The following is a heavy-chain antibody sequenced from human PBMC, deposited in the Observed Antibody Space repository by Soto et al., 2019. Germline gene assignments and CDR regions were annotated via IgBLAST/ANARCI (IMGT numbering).Heavy chain of an antibody. Sequence: PGGSLRLSCAASGFTFSGSAMHWVRQASGKGLEWVGRIRSKANSYATAYAASVKGRFTISRDDSKNTAYLQMNSLKTEDTAVYYCTRTGAREYSGYGIDYWGQGTLVTVSS. CDR2: IRSKANSYAT. D-gene: IGHD5-12*01. V-gene: IGHV3-73*01. J-gene: IGHJ4*02. CDR1: GFTFSGSA. CDR3: TRTGAREYSGYGIDY.